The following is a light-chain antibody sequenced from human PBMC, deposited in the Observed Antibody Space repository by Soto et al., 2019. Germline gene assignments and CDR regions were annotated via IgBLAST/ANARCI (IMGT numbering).Light chain of an antibody. Sequence: QSVLTQPPSASGTPGQRVTISCSGSSSNIGSNTVNWYQQLPGTAPKLLIYSNNQRPSGVPDRFSGSKSGTSASLAISGLQSEDEADYYCAAWDDCLIGHLVFGGG. J-gene: IGLJ2*01. CDR3: AAWDDCLIGHLV. V-gene: IGLV1-44*01. CDR2: SNN. CDR1: SSNIGSNT.